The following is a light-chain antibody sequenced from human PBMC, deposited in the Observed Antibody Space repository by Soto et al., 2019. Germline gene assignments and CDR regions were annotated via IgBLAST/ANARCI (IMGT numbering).Light chain of an antibody. CDR3: QQRDDWPIT. Sequence: IVMTQSPATLSVSPWERATLSCRASQSVSGRLAWYQQKRGQAPRLLIYGTSTRATGIPARFSGSGSGTEFTLTIGSLESEDFAVYYCQQRDDWPITFGQGTRLEIK. V-gene: IGKV3-15*01. CDR1: QSVSGR. CDR2: GTS. J-gene: IGKJ5*01.